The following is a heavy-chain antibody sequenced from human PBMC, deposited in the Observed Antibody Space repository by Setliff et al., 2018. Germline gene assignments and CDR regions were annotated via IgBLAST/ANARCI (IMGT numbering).Heavy chain of an antibody. J-gene: IGHJ5*02. V-gene: IGHV4-39*07. CDR2: VYYSGYT. Sequence: KPSETLSLTCTVSNGSVSTTSHYWGWVRQPPGKGLEWIGSVYYSGYTYYSPSLESRVTISVDTSKNQFSLNLSSVTAADTAIYYCARVVPLGGTDRWGQGTLVTVSS. CDR1: NGSVSTTSHY. D-gene: IGHD1-1*01. CDR3: ARVVPLGGTDR.